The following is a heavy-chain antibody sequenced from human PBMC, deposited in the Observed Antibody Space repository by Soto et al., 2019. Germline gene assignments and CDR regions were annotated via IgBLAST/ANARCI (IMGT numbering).Heavy chain of an antibody. V-gene: IGHV5-51*01. J-gene: IGHJ5*02. CDR1: GYSFTSYW. Sequence: PGESLKISCKGSGYSFTSYWIGWVRQMPGKGLEWMGIIYPGDSDTRYSPSFQGQVTISADKSISTAYLQWSSLKASDTAMYYCARLIRPPGVAAMESNWFDPWGQGTLVTVSS. D-gene: IGHD2-15*01. CDR2: IYPGDSDT. CDR3: ARLIRPPGVAAMESNWFDP.